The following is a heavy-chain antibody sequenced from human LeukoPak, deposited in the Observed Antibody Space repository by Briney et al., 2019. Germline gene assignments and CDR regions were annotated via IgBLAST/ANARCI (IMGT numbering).Heavy chain of an antibody. Sequence: SETLSLTCTVSGVSISSGGYYWSWIRQPPGKGLEWIGSIYYSGSTYYNPSLKSRVTISVDTSKNQFSLKLSSVTAADTAVYYCARSWELLSDAFDIWGQGTMVTVSS. CDR2: IYYSGST. CDR1: GVSISSGGYY. J-gene: IGHJ3*02. V-gene: IGHV4-39*07. CDR3: ARSWELLSDAFDI. D-gene: IGHD1-26*01.